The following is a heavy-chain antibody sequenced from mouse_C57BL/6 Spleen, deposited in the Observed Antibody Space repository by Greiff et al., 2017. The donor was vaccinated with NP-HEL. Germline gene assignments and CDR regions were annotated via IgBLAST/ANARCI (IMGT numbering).Heavy chain of an antibody. D-gene: IGHD2-1*01. CDR1: GFTFSSYG. CDR2: ISSGGSYT. CDR3: ARQDYGKGYYFDY. V-gene: IGHV5-6*01. Sequence: EVQVVESGGGLVKPGGSLKLSCAASGFTFSSYGMSWVRQTPDKRLEWVATISSGGSYTYYPDSVKGRFTISRDNAKNTLYLQMSSLKSEDTAMYYCARQDYGKGYYFDYWGQGTTLTGPS. J-gene: IGHJ2*01.